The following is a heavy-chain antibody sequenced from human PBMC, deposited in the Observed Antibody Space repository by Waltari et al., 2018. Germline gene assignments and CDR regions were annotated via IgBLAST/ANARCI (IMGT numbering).Heavy chain of an antibody. CDR1: GGSISSLRYY. CDR3: ARRQRYYPSEGPFDY. D-gene: IGHD2-8*01. CDR2: IYYSGRT. J-gene: IGHJ4*02. Sequence: QLQLQESGPRLVKPSETLSLTCTVSGGSISSLRYYSGWIRQPPGKGLEWIGSIYYSGRTYYNPSLKSRVTISVDTSKNQFSLRLSSVTASDTAVYYCARRQRYYPSEGPFDYWGQGTLVTVSS. V-gene: IGHV4-39*01.